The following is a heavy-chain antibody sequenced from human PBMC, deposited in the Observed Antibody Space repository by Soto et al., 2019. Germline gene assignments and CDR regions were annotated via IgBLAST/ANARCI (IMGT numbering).Heavy chain of an antibody. J-gene: IGHJ6*02. Sequence: ASVTVSCTASGYTFTSYAMHWVRQAPGQRLEWMGWINAGNGNTKYSQKFQGRVTITRDTSASTAYMELSSLRSEDTAVYYCARDRPLMGATTFYYYYGMDVWGQGTTVTVSS. CDR2: INAGNGNT. CDR1: GYTFTSYA. V-gene: IGHV1-3*01. D-gene: IGHD1-26*01. CDR3: ARDRPLMGATTFYYYYGMDV.